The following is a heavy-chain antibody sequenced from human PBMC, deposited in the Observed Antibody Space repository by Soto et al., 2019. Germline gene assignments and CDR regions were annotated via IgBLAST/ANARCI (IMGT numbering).Heavy chain of an antibody. V-gene: IGHV3-48*02. CDR1: GFTFSSYS. CDR3: ARGERYYYNMDV. CDR2: ISSSSSTR. Sequence: EVQLVESGGGLVQPGGSLILCCAASGFTFSSYSMNWVRQAPGEGLEWVSYISSSSSTRYYADSVKGRFTISRDNAKNSLYLQMDRLRDEDTAVYYCARGERYYYNMDVWGQGTTVTVSS. J-gene: IGHJ6*02.